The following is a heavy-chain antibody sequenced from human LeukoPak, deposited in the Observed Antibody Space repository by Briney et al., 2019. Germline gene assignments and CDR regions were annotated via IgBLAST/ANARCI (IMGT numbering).Heavy chain of an antibody. CDR2: IYHSGST. V-gene: IGHV4-30-2*01. D-gene: IGHD3-16*01. J-gene: IGHJ4*02. CDR1: GGPISSGGYS. Sequence: SETLSLTCAVSGGPISSGGYSWSWIRQPPGKGLEWIGYIYHSGSTYYNPSLKSRVTISVDRSKNQFSLKLSSVTAADTAVYYCARGGRSKQSDYWGQGTLVTVSS. CDR3: ARGGRSKQSDY.